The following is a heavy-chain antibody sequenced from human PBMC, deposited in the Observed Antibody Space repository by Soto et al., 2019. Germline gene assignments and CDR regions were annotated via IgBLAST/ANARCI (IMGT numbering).Heavy chain of an antibody. CDR1: GFTFSGSA. J-gene: IGHJ6*02. CDR3: TRLREDIVVVVAANHYYYYYGMDV. CDR2: IRSKANSYAT. Sequence: GGSLRLSCAASGFTFSGSAMHWVRQASGKGLEWVGRIRSKANSYATAYAASVKGRFTISRDDSKNTAYLQMNSLKTEDTAVYYCTRLREDIVVVVAANHYYYYYGMDVWGQGTTVTISS. V-gene: IGHV3-73*01. D-gene: IGHD2-15*01.